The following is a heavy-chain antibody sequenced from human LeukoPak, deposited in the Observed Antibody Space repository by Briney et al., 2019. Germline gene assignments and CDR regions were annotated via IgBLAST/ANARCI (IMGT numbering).Heavy chain of an antibody. CDR1: GFTFSSYW. D-gene: IGHD4-23*01. Sequence: GGSLRLSCAASGFTFSSYWMSWVRQAPGKGLEWVANIKQDGSEKYYVDSVKGRFTISRDNAKNSLYLQMNSLRAEGTAVYYCARDREGYGGNSGFDYWGQGTLVTVSS. CDR3: ARDREGYGGNSGFDY. V-gene: IGHV3-7*01. CDR2: IKQDGSEK. J-gene: IGHJ4*02.